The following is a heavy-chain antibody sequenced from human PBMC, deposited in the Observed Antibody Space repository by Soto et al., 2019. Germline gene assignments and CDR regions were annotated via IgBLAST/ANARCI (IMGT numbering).Heavy chain of an antibody. V-gene: IGHV1-69*01. CDR1: GGTVSSYA. CDR3: ARDLSSDSMGFRGYDL. D-gene: IGHD3-10*01. J-gene: IGHJ4*02. Sequence: QVHLVQSGAEVKKAGSSVKVSCKASGGTVSSYAITWVRQAPGKGLEWMGVFIPIFVSAHYAQKFQGRVTITADESTSTAYMELSGLRSEDTAIYYCARDLSSDSMGFRGYDLWGQGTLVTVSS. CDR2: FIPIFVSA.